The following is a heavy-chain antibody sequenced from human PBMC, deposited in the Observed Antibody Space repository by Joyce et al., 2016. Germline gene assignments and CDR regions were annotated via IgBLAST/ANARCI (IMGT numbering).Heavy chain of an antibody. CDR1: GASISNDNW. J-gene: IGHJ4*02. D-gene: IGHD3/OR15-3a*01. CDR3: ARGFDFSAYYFLY. CDR2: IWHTGTT. Sequence: QVQLQESGPGLVKPSGTLSLTCTVSGASISNDNWWSWVRQPPGKGLEWIGEIWHTGTTNSTPSLGGRVTISLDKSKNQFSLTLTSVTVADTAVYYCARGFDFSAYYFLYWGQGTPVTVSS. V-gene: IGHV4-4*02.